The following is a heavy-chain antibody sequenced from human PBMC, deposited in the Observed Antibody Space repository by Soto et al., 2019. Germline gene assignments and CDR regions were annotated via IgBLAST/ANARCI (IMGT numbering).Heavy chain of an antibody. J-gene: IGHJ3*02. CDR1: GYTFTSYD. CDR3: AREKGYCSSTSCYEAFDI. V-gene: IGHV1-8*02. D-gene: IGHD2-2*01. Sequence: ASVMVSCKASGYTFTSYDINWVRQATGQWLEWMGWMNPNSGNTGYAQKFQGRVTMTRNTSISTAYMELSSLRSEDTAVYYCAREKGYCSSTSCYEAFDIWGQGTMVTVSS. CDR2: MNPNSGNT.